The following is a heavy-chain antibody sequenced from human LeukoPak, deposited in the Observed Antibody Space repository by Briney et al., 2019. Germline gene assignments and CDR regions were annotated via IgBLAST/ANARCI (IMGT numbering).Heavy chain of an antibody. D-gene: IGHD6-13*01. CDR3: ARSYSSSWGYFDY. CDR1: GGSISSYY. CDR2: IYYSGST. Sequence: SETLSLTCTVSGGSISSYYWSWIRQPPGKGLEWIGYIYYSGSTNYNPSLKSRVTISVDTSKNQFSLKLGSVTAADTAVYYCARSYSSSWGYFDYWGQGTLVTVSS. J-gene: IGHJ4*02. V-gene: IGHV4-59*08.